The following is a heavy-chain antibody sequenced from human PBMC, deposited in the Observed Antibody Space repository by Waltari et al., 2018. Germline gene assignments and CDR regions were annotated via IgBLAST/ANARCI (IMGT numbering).Heavy chain of an antibody. CDR1: GGTFSSYA. CDR3: ARNDYYDSSGPYYYYYYGMDV. V-gene: IGHV1-69*05. Sequence: QVQLVQSGAEVKKPGSSVKVSCKASGGTFSSYAISWVRQAPGQGLEWMGGIIPIFGTANYAQKFQGRVTITTDESTSTAYMELSSLRSEDTAVYYCARNDYYDSSGPYYYYYYGMDVWGQGTTVTVSS. D-gene: IGHD3-22*01. J-gene: IGHJ6*02. CDR2: IIPIFGTA.